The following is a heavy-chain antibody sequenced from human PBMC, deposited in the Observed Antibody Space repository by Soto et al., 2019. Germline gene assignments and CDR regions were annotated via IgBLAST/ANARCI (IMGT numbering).Heavy chain of an antibody. CDR1: GGSFSGYY. CDR3: ARCEQLEHLKDWFAP. J-gene: IGHJ5*02. Sequence: SETLSLTCAVYGGSFSGYYWSWIRQPPGKGLEWIGEINHSGSTNYNPSLKSRVTISVDTSKNQFSLKLSSVTAADTAVYYCARCEQLEHLKDWFAPRGQGTLVTGSS. CDR2: INHSGST. D-gene: IGHD1-1*01. V-gene: IGHV4-34*01.